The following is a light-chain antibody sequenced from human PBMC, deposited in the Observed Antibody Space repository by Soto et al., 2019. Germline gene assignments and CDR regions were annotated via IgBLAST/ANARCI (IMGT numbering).Light chain of an antibody. Sequence: QAVVTQPASVSGSPGQSITISCTGTSSDVGGYNYVSWYQQHPGKAPKLMIYDVSNRPSGVSNRFSGSKSGNTASLTISGLQAEDEADYYCSSYTSSSTLKDVVFGGGTKVTVL. CDR2: DVS. V-gene: IGLV2-14*01. CDR1: SSDVGGYNY. J-gene: IGLJ2*01. CDR3: SSYTSSSTLKDVV.